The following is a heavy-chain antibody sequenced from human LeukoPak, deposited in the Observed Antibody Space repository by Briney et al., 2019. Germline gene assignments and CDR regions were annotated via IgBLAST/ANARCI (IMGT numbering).Heavy chain of an antibody. Sequence: SETLSLTCAVYGASFSDYYWSWIRQPPGKGLEWIGEINHSGRTNYNPSPKSRVTISLDTSKNQFSLKLSSVTAADTAVYYCARHAYGGLNYYGLDVWGQGTAVTVSS. J-gene: IGHJ6*02. V-gene: IGHV4-34*01. CDR3: ARHAYGGLNYYGLDV. CDR1: GASFSDYY. CDR2: INHSGRT. D-gene: IGHD2-21*01.